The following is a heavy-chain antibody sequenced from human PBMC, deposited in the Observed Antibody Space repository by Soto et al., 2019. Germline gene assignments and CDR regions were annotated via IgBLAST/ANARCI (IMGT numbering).Heavy chain of an antibody. D-gene: IGHD3-22*01. V-gene: IGHV4-39*01. Sequence: QLQLQESGPVLVKPSETLSLTCKVSGGSIRRSNHCWVWIRQSPGKGREWIGRFFYSGSTFYNPSLKGRVSISVDTSKNHFSLQLTSVTAAADTAVYYCARRMNYYDSSGNYVDGIDIWGQGTMLIVSS. CDR2: FFYSGST. J-gene: IGHJ3*02. CDR1: GGSIRRSNHC. CDR3: ARRMNYYDSSGNYVDGIDI.